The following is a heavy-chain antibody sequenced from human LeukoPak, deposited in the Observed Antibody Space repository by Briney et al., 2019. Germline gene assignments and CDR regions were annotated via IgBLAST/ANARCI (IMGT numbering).Heavy chain of an antibody. CDR2: IKQDGSEK. J-gene: IGHJ3*02. CDR3: ARDNQWELLYAFDI. Sequence: SGGSLRLSCAASGFTFSSYWVSWVRQAPGKGREGVANIKQDGSEKYYGDCVRGRFTTSRDSAKNSLYLQMNSLRAEDTAVYYCARDNQWELLYAFDIWGQGTMVTVSS. D-gene: IGHD1-26*01. V-gene: IGHV3-7*01. CDR1: GFTFSSYW.